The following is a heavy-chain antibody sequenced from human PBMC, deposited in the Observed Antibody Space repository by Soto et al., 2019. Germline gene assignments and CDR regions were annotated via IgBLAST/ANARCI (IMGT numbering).Heavy chain of an antibody. CDR3: ARGLLAVVSRVCDAFDL. V-gene: IGHV1-69*05. J-gene: IGHJ3*01. CDR1: GGTFSSYA. CDR2: IIPIFGTA. D-gene: IGHD2-21*01. Sequence: QVQLVQSGAEVKKPGSSVNVSCKASGGTFSSYAISWVRQAPGQGLEWMGGIIPIFGTANYAQKFQGRVTITSDESTSTAYMALRSLSSEDTAVSYCARGLLAVVSRVCDAFDLWGQGTMVTVSS.